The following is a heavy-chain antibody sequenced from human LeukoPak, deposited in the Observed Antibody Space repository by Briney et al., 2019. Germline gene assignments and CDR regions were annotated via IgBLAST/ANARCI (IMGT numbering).Heavy chain of an antibody. J-gene: IGHJ4*02. D-gene: IGHD5-12*01. CDR2: ISAYNGNT. CDR1: GYTFTSYG. Sequence: AAVKVSCKASGYTFTSYGTSWVRQAPGQGLEWMGWISAYNGNTNYAQKLQGRVTMTTDTSTSTAYMELRSLTSDDTAVYYCARVYRAYARAFDYGAQGPLVTVPS. CDR3: ARVYRAYARAFDY. V-gene: IGHV1-18*04.